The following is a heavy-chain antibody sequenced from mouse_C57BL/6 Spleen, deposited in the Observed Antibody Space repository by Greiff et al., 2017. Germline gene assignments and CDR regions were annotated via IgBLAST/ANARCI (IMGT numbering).Heavy chain of an antibody. J-gene: IGHJ2*02. CDR1: GYAFSSYW. CDR2: IYPGDGDT. D-gene: IGHD1-1*01. CDR3: ARDNYGSPFDY. Sequence: VQLQQSGAELVKPGASVKISCKASGYAFSSYWMNWVKQRPGKGLEWIGQIYPGDGDTNYNGKFKGKATRTADKSSSTAYMQLSSLTSEDSAVYFCARDNYGSPFDYWGQGTSLTVSS. V-gene: IGHV1-80*01.